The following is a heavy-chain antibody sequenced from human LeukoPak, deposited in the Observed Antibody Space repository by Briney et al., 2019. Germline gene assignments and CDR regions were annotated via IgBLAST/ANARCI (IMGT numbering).Heavy chain of an antibody. CDR3: DREAQQLIDY. CDR1: GGSISSYY. Sequence: PSETLSLTCTVPGGSISSYYWSWIRQPAGKGVGWLGGIYTSGSTTYIPTLERRVSMSVDTSRSQFSLQLSSVTAADTVVYYCDREAQQLIDYGGQGTLVTVSS. D-gene: IGHD6-13*01. CDR2: IYTSGST. V-gene: IGHV4-4*07. J-gene: IGHJ4*02.